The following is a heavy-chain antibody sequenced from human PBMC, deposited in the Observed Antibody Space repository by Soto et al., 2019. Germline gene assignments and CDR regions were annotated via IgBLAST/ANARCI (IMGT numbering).Heavy chain of an antibody. Sequence: SETLSLTCAVSGGSITSTNWWSWVRQSPGKGLEWIGEIHHGGSTNYNPSLQTRVTISVDNSKNQFSLKLTSVTAADTAVYYCARDNGYSYGYNLDHWGQGTLVTVSS. CDR2: IHHGGST. J-gene: IGHJ4*02. CDR3: ARDNGYSYGYNLDH. D-gene: IGHD5-18*01. V-gene: IGHV4-4*02. CDR1: GGSITSTNW.